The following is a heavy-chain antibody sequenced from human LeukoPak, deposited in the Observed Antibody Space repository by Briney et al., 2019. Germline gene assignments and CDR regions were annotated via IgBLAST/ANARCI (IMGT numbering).Heavy chain of an antibody. CDR2: ISSSRTTT. V-gene: IGHV3-48*01. D-gene: IGHD4-17*01. J-gene: IGHJ6*02. CDR1: GFTFSTYS. CDR3: ARGPYGDYTSYYGVDV. Sequence: GGSLRLSCAASGFTFSTYSMNWVRQAPGKGLEWVSYISSSRTTTFYTDSVKGRFTISRDSAKNSLYLHMNSLRVEDTAVYYCARGPYGDYTSYYGVDVWGQGTTVTVS.